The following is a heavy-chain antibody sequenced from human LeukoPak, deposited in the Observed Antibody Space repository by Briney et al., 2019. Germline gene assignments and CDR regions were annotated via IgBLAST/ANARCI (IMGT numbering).Heavy chain of an antibody. D-gene: IGHD2-2*01. CDR2: IYSGGNT. V-gene: IGHV3-66*01. CDR3: ASSREATSNWFVY. J-gene: IGHJ5*01. Sequence: GGSLRLSCAASGFTVSSSYMTWVRQAPGKGLEWVSIIYSGGNTYYADSVQGRLTISRDNSKITLYLQMNSLRAEDTAVYHCASSREATSNWFVYWGQGTLVTVSS. CDR1: GFTVSSSY.